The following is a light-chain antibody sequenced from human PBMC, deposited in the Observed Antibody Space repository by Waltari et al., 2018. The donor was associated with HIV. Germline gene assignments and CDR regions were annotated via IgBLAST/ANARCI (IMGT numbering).Light chain of an antibody. CDR3: AAWDGGRSAYVV. CDR1: STDIRHSH. V-gene: IGLV1-47*01. CDR2: RNN. J-gene: IGLJ2*01. Sequence: QCVLTQPPSASGTPWRRVTIPCSRSSTDIRHSHVHCDQQHPGTAHDPIIYRNNVRPPAVRVRYSGSKSGTSTSVAMSGLRSEDEADYDYAAWDGGRSAYVVFGGGTKLTVL.